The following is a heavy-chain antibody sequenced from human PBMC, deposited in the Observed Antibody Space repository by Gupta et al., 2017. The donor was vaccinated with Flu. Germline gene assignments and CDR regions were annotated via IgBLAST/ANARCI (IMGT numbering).Heavy chain of an antibody. CDR1: SNYW. CDR2: INTDGSTT. V-gene: IGHV3-74*01. D-gene: IGHD4-4*01. Sequence: SNYWMHWVRQTPGKGLVWISRINTDGSTTNYADSVKDRFTISRDNAKNTLYLQMNSLRVEDTAVYYCARVPYSGYSTFDPWGQGTLVTVSS. J-gene: IGHJ5*02. CDR3: ARVPYSGYSTFDP.